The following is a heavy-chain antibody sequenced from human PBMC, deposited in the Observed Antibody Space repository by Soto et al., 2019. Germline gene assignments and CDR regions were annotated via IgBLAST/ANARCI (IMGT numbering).Heavy chain of an antibody. CDR1: GDSVSSNSAA. V-gene: IGHV6-1*01. J-gene: IGHJ6*02. CDR3: ARDSCISTSCTQPSRGYYYYGMDV. Sequence: PSQTLSLTCAISGDSVSSNSAAWNWIRQSPSRGLEWLGRTYYRSKWYNDYAVSVKSRITINPDTSKNQFSLQLNYVTPEDTAVYYCARDSCISTSCTQPSRGYYYYGMDVWGQGTTVTVSS. D-gene: IGHD2-2*01. CDR2: TYYRSKWYN.